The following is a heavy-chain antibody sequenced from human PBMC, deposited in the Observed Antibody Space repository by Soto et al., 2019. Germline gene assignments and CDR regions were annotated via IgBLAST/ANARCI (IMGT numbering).Heavy chain of an antibody. D-gene: IGHD3-22*01. CDR2: INSDGSST. CDR1: GVPCRGYW. J-gene: IGHJ6*02. V-gene: IGHV3-74*01. Sequence: GGFLSLCSAAAGVPCRGYWMRCVRQAPGKGLVWVSRINSDGSSTSYADSVKGRFTISRDNSKNTLYLQMTSLRAEDTAVYYCAKGTMIVVVIPGYYGMDVCGQATTVTVAS. CDR3: AKGTMIVVVIPGYYGMDV.